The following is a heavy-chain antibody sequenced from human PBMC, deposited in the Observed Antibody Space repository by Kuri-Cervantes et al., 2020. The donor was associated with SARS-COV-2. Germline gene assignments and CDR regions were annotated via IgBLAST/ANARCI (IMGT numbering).Heavy chain of an antibody. CDR1: GYTFTAYY. D-gene: IGHD2-2*01. CDR2: IHPNGGAT. J-gene: IGHJ4*02. Sequence: ASVKVSCKASGYTFTAYYVHWVRQAPGQGLEWMGWIHPNGGATNSAQKFQGRVTMTRDTSIRPAYMELSRLRSDDTAVYYCAKSYFCASSCYVMDFWGQGTLVTVSS. V-gene: IGHV1-2*02. CDR3: AKSYFCASSCYVMDF.